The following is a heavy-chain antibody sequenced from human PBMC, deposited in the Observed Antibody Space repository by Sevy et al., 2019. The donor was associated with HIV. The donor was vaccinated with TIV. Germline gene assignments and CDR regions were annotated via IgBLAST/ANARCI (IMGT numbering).Heavy chain of an antibody. Sequence: SETLSLTCTVSGGSISSGGYYWSWLRQHPGKGLEWIGYIYYSGSTYYNPSLKSRVTISVDTSKTQFSLKLSSVTAADTAVYYCARAIIVVVPAARFDPWGQGTLVTVSS. CDR2: IYYSGST. D-gene: IGHD2-2*01. CDR3: ARAIIVVVPAARFDP. J-gene: IGHJ5*02. CDR1: GGSISSGGYY. V-gene: IGHV4-31*03.